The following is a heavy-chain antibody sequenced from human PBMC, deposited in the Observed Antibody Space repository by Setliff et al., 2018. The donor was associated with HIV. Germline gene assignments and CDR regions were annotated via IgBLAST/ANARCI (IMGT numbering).Heavy chain of an antibody. V-gene: IGHV1-46*01. J-gene: IGHJ5*02. CDR2: LNPSEGTT. CDR3: VRGYRSAWNSWFDA. CDR1: GYTFTTYY. Sequence: ASVKVSCKASGYTFTTYYIHWVRQAPGQGLEWMGILNPSEGTTSFAQKFQGRVTMTRDTSTSTVYMDLRSLRADDTAVYYCVRGYRSAWNSWFDAWGQGTRVTVSS. D-gene: IGHD6-19*01.